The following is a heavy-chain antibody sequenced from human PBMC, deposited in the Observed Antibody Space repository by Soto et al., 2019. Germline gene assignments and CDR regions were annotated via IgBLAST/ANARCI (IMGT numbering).Heavy chain of an antibody. J-gene: IGHJ4*02. V-gene: IGHV4-39*02. CDR3: AREKGYISGHKNFDY. D-gene: IGHD5-12*01. CDR1: GDSISDNYYY. CDR2: IFYTGTT. Sequence: PSETLSLTGTLSGDSISDNYYYWGWIRQSPGKGLEWIGSIFYTGTTFDNPSLKSRITISIDTSKNQFSLKLNSVTAADTAVYYCAREKGYISGHKNFDYWGQGTLVTVSS.